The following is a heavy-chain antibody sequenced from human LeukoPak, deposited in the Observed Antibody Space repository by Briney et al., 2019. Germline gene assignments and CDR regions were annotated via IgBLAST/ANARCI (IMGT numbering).Heavy chain of an antibody. J-gene: IGHJ4*02. D-gene: IGHD3-22*01. Sequence: GGSLRLSCAASGFTFSSYAMSWARQAPGKGPQWVSAISGSGGITYYADSVKGRSTISRDNSKNTLYLQMNSLRAEDTAVYYCARDRLAPTYYYDSSGLFDYWGQGTLVTVSS. CDR2: ISGSGGIT. CDR3: ARDRLAPTYYYDSSGLFDY. CDR1: GFTFSSYA. V-gene: IGHV3-23*01.